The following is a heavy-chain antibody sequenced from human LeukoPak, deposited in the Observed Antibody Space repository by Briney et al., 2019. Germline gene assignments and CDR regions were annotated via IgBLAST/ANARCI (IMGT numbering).Heavy chain of an antibody. Sequence: SVKVSCKASGGTFSSYAISWVRQAPGQGLEWMGGIIPIFGTANYAQKFQGRVTITADKSTSTTYMELSSLRSEDTAVYYCATAGDAIDSVMIWDFWGQGTLVTVSS. CDR3: ATAGDAIDSVMIWDF. D-gene: IGHD3/OR15-3a*01. CDR2: IIPIFGTA. J-gene: IGHJ4*02. CDR1: GGTFSSYA. V-gene: IGHV1-69*06.